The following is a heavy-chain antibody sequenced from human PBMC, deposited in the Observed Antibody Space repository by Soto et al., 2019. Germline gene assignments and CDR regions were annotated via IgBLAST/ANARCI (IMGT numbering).Heavy chain of an antibody. CDR1: GFTVSSHY. CDR2: IYSGGST. J-gene: IGHJ4*02. D-gene: IGHD3-10*01. Sequence: EVQLVESGGGLVQPGGSLRLSCAASGFTVSSHYMSWVRQAPGKGLEWVSVIYSGGSTYYADSVKGRFTISRDNSKNTLYLQMNSLRAEDTAVYYCARGASGFGELFPNYWGQGTLVTVSS. CDR3: ARGASGFGELFPNY. V-gene: IGHV3-66*01.